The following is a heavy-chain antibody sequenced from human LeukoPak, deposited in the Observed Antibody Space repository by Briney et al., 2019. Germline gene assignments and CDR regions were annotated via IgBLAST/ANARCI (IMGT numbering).Heavy chain of an antibody. CDR2: IGTAGDT. V-gene: IGHV3-13*01. CDR1: GFTFSSDD. Sequence: GGSLRLSCAASGFTFSSDDMHWVRQAPGKGLEWVSAIGTAGDTYYPGSVKGRFTISRENDKNSLYLQMNSLRAEDTAVYYCVRDYWEPSFLDPWGQGTLVTVSS. D-gene: IGHD1-26*01. J-gene: IGHJ5*02. CDR3: VRDYWEPSFLDP.